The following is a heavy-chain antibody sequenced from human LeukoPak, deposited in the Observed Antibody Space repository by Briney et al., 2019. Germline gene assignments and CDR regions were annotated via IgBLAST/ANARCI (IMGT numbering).Heavy chain of an antibody. Sequence: GGSLRLSCAVSGLIVSSNHMSWVRQAPGKGLEWVSVIYSGGSTYCADSVKGRFTISRDNSKNTLYLQMNSLRAEDTAVYYCARVWANSGNFYGEDYWGQGTLVTVSS. CDR2: IYSGGST. CDR3: ARVWANSGNFYGEDY. CDR1: GLIVSSNH. J-gene: IGHJ4*02. V-gene: IGHV3-53*01. D-gene: IGHD1-26*01.